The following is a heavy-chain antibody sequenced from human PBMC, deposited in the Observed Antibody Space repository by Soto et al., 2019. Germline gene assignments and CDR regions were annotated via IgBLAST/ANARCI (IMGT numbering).Heavy chain of an antibody. D-gene: IGHD6-25*01. CDR2: ISSSGSTI. Sequence: KPGGSLRLSCATSGFTFSDYYMSWIRQAPGKGLEWVSYISSSGSTIYYADSVKGRFTISRDNAKNSLYLQMNSLRAEDTAVYYCARDGSGYDRIPLYGMDVWGQGTTVTVSS. CDR3: ARDGSGYDRIPLYGMDV. CDR1: GFTFSDYY. J-gene: IGHJ6*02. V-gene: IGHV3-11*01.